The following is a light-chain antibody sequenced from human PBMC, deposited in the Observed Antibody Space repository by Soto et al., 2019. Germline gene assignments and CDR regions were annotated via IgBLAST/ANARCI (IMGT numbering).Light chain of an antibody. V-gene: IGKV3-20*01. J-gene: IGKJ5*01. CDR3: QRYGSSPLIT. Sequence: EIVMTQSPATLSVSRGKIAIGACRTIKSVSSNLAWYQQKPGQAPRLPIYGASTRATGIPDRFSGSGSGTDLTVTVRRLEPDDFAVYFCQRYGSSPLITFGQGTRLEIK. CDR2: GAS. CDR1: KSVSSN.